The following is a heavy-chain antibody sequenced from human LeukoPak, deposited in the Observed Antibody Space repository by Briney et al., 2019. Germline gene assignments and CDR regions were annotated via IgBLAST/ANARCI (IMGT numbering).Heavy chain of an antibody. J-gene: IGHJ6*02. CDR2: IYSSGTT. Sequence: PSETLSLTCTVSGGSISNYYWTWIRQAAGKGLEWIGRIYSSGTTTYNPSLKSRVAMSVDTSRNQFSLKLSSVTAADTAVYYCARVSPIAVAGSSYYYAMDVWGQGTTVTVSS. CDR3: ARVSPIAVAGSSYYYAMDV. V-gene: IGHV4-4*07. D-gene: IGHD6-19*01. CDR1: GGSISNYY.